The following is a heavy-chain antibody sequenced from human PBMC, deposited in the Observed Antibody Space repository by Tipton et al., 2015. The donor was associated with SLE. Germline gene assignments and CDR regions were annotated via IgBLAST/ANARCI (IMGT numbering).Heavy chain of an antibody. CDR1: GGSFSGYY. J-gene: IGHJ4*02. Sequence: TLSLTCAVYGGSFSGYYWSWIRQPPGKGLEWIGEINHSGSTNYNPPLKSRVTISVDTSKNQFSLKLSSVTAADTAVYYCAREGIAVAGTPQAEFGYWGQGTLVTVSS. D-gene: IGHD6-19*01. CDR3: AREGIAVAGTPQAEFGY. V-gene: IGHV4-34*01. CDR2: INHSGST.